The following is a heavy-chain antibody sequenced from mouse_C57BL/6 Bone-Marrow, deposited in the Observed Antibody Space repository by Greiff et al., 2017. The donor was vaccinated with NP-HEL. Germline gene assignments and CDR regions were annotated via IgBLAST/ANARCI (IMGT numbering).Heavy chain of an antibody. V-gene: IGHV5-9-1*02. CDR1: GFTFSSYA. CDR2: ISSGGDYI. J-gene: IGHJ3*01. D-gene: IGHD1-1*01. Sequence: EVHLVESGEGLVKPGGSLKLSCAASGFTFSSYAMSWVRQTPEKRLEWVAYISSGGDYIYYADTVKGRFTISRDNARNTLYLQMSSLKSEDTAMYYCTRGPTTVVEAAYWGQGTLVTVSA. CDR3: TRGPTTVVEAAY.